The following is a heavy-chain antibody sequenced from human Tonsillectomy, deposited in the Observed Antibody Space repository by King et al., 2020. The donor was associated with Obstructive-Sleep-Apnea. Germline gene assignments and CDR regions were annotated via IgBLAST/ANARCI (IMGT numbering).Heavy chain of an antibody. V-gene: IGHV3-7*01. CDR3: AREGVSDCGGDCPFDY. Sequence: VQLVESGGGLVQPGGSLRLSCAASGFTFRNYWMSWVRQAPGKGLEWVANIKEDGSEKYYVDSVEGRFTFSRDNTKNSMYLQMNSLRAEDTAIYYCAREGVSDCGGDCPFDYWGQGTLVTVSS. D-gene: IGHD2-21*02. J-gene: IGHJ4*02. CDR1: GFTFRNYW. CDR2: IKEDGSEK.